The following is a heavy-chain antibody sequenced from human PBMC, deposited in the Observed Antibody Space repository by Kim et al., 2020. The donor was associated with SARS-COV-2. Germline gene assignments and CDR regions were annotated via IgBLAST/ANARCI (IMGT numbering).Heavy chain of an antibody. J-gene: IGHJ4*02. CDR3: ARGGYGLYYFDY. Sequence: YYADPVKGRFTISRDNSKNTLYLQMNSLRAEDTAVYYCARGGYGLYYFDYWGQGTLVTVSS. D-gene: IGHD5-12*01. V-gene: IGHV3-53*01.